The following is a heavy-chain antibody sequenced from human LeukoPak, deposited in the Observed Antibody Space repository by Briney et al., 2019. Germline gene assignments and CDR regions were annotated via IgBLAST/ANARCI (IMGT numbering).Heavy chain of an antibody. CDR3: ARSYDYNIVVVVAAPGPFWDY. CDR1: GYTFTSYG. CDR2: ISAYNGNT. Sequence: ASVKVSCKASGYTFTSYGISWVRQDPGQGLEWMGWISAYNGNTNYAQKLQGRVTMTTDTSTSTAYMELRSLRSDDTAVYYCARSYDYNIVVVVAAPGPFWDYWGQGTLVTVSS. V-gene: IGHV1-18*04. J-gene: IGHJ4*02. D-gene: IGHD2-15*01.